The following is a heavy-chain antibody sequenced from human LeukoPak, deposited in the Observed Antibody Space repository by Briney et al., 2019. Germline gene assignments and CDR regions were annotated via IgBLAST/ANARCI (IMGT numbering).Heavy chain of an antibody. CDR3: AKDRGRITMVRGVIIGCDY. CDR1: GINFAGYG. V-gene: IGHV3-23*01. D-gene: IGHD3-10*01. Sequence: PGGSLRLSCTASGINFAGYGFNWVRRAPGKGLEWVSAISGSGGSTYYADSVKGRFTISRDNSKNTLYLQMNSLRAEDTAVYYCAKDRGRITMVRGVIIGCDYWGQGTLVTVSS. J-gene: IGHJ4*02. CDR2: ISGSGGST.